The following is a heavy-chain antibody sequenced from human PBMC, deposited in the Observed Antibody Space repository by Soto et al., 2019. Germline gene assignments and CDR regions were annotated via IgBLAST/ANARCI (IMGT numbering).Heavy chain of an antibody. CDR3: ARRKGDYYDSSGYHYYFDY. CDR2: INPNSCGT. D-gene: IGHD3-22*01. CDR1: GYTFTDYY. Sequence: QVPLVQSGAAVKKPGASVKVSCKASGYTFTDYYVHWVRQAPGQGLEWMGWINPNSCGTKSAQKVQGRVTMTRETTISTAYMELSRLRSDYTAVYYCARRKGDYYDSSGYHYYFDYWGQGTLVTVSS. J-gene: IGHJ4*02. V-gene: IGHV1-2*02.